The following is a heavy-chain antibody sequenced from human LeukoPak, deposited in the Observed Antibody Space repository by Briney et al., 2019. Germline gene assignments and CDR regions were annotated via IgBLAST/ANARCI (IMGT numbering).Heavy chain of an antibody. CDR2: IYYSGST. Sequence: SETLSLTCTVSGGSISSYYWSWIRQPPGKGLEWIGYIYYSGSTNYNPSLKSRVTISVDTSKNQFSLKLSSVTAADTAVYYCASSLVGKGNYWGQGTLVTVSS. V-gene: IGHV4-59*12. CDR1: GGSISSYY. J-gene: IGHJ4*02. CDR3: ASSLVGKGNY. D-gene: IGHD2-15*01.